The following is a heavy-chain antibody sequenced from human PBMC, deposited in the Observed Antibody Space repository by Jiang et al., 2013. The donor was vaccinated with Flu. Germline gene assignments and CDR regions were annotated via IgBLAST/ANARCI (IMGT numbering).Heavy chain of an antibody. D-gene: IGHD3-22*01. V-gene: IGHV1-18*01. CDR3: ATLREYYDSSGYYLGDDAFDI. CDR1: GYTFTSYG. J-gene: IGHJ3*02. Sequence: GAEVKKPGASVKVSCKASGYTFTSYGISWVRQAPGQGLEWMGWISAYNGNTNYAQKLQGRVTMTTDTSTSTAYMELRSLRSDDTAVYYCATLREYYDSSGYYLGDDAFDIWGQGTMVTVSS. CDR2: ISAYNGNT.